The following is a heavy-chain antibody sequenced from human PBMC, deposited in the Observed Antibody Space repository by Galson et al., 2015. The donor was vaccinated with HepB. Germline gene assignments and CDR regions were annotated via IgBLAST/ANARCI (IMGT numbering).Heavy chain of an antibody. D-gene: IGHD3-22*01. V-gene: IGHV3-33*01. CDR3: VRASGVTLIVVGTDAFDL. J-gene: IGHJ3*01. CDR2: IWQDGSKK. Sequence: SLRLSCAASGYPFSSYGMHWVRQAPGKGLEWVAVIWQDGSKKYYADSVKGRFSISRDDSQRTLYLQMSSLRAEDTAVYYCVRASGVTLIVVGTDAFDLWGQGTAVTVSS. CDR1: GYPFSSYG.